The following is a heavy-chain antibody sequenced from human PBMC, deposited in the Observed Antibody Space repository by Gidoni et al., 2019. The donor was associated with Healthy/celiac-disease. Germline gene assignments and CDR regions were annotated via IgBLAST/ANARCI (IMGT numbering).Heavy chain of an antibody. D-gene: IGHD3-16*01. Sequence: QVQLVQSGAEVKKPGASVKVSCKASGYTFTGYYMHWVRQAPGQGLEWMGWINPNSGGTNYAQKFQGRVTMTRDTSISTAYMELSRLRSDDTAVYYCARSLKFDLTLAALFDYWGQGTLVTVSS. CDR3: ARSLKFDLTLAALFDY. CDR1: GYTFTGYY. J-gene: IGHJ4*02. V-gene: IGHV1-2*02. CDR2: INPNSGGT.